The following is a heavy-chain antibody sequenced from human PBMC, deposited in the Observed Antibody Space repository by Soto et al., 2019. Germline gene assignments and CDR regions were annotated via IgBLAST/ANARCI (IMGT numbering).Heavy chain of an antibody. Sequence: EVQLVESGGGLVKPGGSLRLSCAASGFTFSNAWMNWVRQAPGKGLEWVGRIKSKTDGGTTDYPPPVKGRFTISRDDSKNTLYLQMNSLKTEDTAVYYCTTDRVSPGTYYDFWRGYYTGWDWGQGTLVTVSS. CDR2: IKSKTDGGTT. J-gene: IGHJ4*02. CDR3: TTDRVSPGTYYDFWRGYYTGWD. CDR1: GFTFSNAW. D-gene: IGHD3-3*01. V-gene: IGHV3-15*07.